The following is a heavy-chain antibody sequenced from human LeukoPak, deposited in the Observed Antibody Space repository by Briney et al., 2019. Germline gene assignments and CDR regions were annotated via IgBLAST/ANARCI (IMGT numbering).Heavy chain of an antibody. CDR1: GGSISSSSYY. CDR3: ARRVTIFGVVITYRLFDY. D-gene: IGHD3-3*01. V-gene: IGHV4-39*01. CDR2: IYYSGST. Sequence: SENLSLTCTVSGGSISSSSYYWGWIRQPPGKGLEWIGSIYYSGSTYYNPSLKSRVTISVDTSKNQFSLKLSSVTAADTAVYYCARRVTIFGVVITYRLFDYWGQGTLVTVSS. J-gene: IGHJ4*02.